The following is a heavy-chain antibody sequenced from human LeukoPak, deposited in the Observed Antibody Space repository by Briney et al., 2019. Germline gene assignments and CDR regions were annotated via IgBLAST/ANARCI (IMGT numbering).Heavy chain of an antibody. CDR2: IVVGSGNT. Sequence: GASVKVSCKAPGFTFMNSAVRWVRQARGQRLEWIGWIVVGSGNTDYAQKFQGRVTTTRDMSTGTAYMELRSLRPEDTAVYYCAADFGGERQLVRYYGLDVWGQGTAVTVSS. D-gene: IGHD6-13*01. CDR3: AADFGGERQLVRYYGLDV. V-gene: IGHV1-58*01. CDR1: GFTFMNSA. J-gene: IGHJ6*02.